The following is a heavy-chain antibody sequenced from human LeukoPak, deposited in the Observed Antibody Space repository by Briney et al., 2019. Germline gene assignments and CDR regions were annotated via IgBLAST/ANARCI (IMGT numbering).Heavy chain of an antibody. CDR3: ARLLQSRWFDP. D-gene: IGHD4-11*01. CDR2: IYSGGST. J-gene: IGHJ5*02. Sequence: PGGSLILSCVVSGFTVSSNYWSWVRQAPGKGLEWVSLIYSGGSTYYADSVKGRFTISRDNSKNTLYLQMNSLRAEDTAVYYCARLLQSRWFDPWGQGTLVTVSS. CDR1: GFTVSSNY. V-gene: IGHV3-66*04.